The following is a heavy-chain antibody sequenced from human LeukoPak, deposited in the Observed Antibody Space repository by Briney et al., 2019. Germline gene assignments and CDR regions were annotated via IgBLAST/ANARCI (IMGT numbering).Heavy chain of an antibody. Sequence: PGRSLRLSCAASGFTFNSFGMHWVRQAPGTGLEWVALVWSDGDTKYYADSVKGRFTISRDNSKNTLFLQMNSLRAEDTAMYYCARDDITAAGTFGDYWGRGTLVTVSS. CDR3: ARDDITAAGTFGDY. CDR1: GFTFNSFG. V-gene: IGHV3-33*01. J-gene: IGHJ4*02. D-gene: IGHD6-13*01. CDR2: VWSDGDTK.